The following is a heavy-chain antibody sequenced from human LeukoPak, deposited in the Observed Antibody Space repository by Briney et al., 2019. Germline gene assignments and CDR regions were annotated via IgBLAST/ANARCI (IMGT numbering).Heavy chain of an antibody. CDR2: IYPGDSDT. CDR1: GYSFTSYC. D-gene: IGHD4-17*01. Sequence: GESLKISCKGSGYSFTSYCIGWVRQMPGKGLEWMGIIYPGDSDTRYSPSFQGQVAISADKSNTIAYLQWSSLKASDTAMYYCARLLYGDYSHYFDYWGQGSLVTVSS. CDR3: ARLLYGDYSHYFDY. J-gene: IGHJ4*02. V-gene: IGHV5-51*01.